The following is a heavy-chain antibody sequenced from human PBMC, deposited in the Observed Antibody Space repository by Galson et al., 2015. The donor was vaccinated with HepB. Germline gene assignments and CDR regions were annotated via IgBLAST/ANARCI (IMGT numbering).Heavy chain of an antibody. Sequence: SVKVSCKASGYTFTSYYMHWVRQAPGQGLEWMGIINPSDGSTSYAQKLQGRVTVTSDTSTSTVYMELSSLRSEDTAVYYCVRQLGFGESYWGQGTLVTVSS. CDR1: GYTFTSYY. V-gene: IGHV1-46*04. J-gene: IGHJ4*02. D-gene: IGHD3-10*01. CDR3: VRQLGFGESY. CDR2: INPSDGST.